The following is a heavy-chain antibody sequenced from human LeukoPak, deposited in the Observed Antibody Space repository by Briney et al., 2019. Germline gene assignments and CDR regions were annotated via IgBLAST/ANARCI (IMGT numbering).Heavy chain of an antibody. D-gene: IGHD3-10*01. V-gene: IGHV3-21*01. CDR3: ARDIKVLLWFGDPTTYYYYGMDV. J-gene: IGHJ6*02. CDR2: ISSSSSYI. CDR1: GFTFSSYS. Sequence: GGSPRLSCAASGFTFSSYSMNWVRQAPGKGLEWVSSISSSSSYIYYADSVKGRFTISRDNAKNSLYLQMNSLRAEDTAVYYCARDIKVLLWFGDPTTYYYYGMDVWGQGTTVTVSS.